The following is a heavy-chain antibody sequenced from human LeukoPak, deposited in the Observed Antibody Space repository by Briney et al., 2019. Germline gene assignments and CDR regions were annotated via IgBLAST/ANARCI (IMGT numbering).Heavy chain of an antibody. D-gene: IGHD6-19*01. J-gene: IGHJ4*02. CDR1: GFTFSSYW. V-gene: IGHV3-7*01. Sequence: GGSLRLSCAASGFTFSSYWMSWVRQAPGKGLEWVANIKQDGSEKYYVDSVKGRFTISRDNAKNSLYLQMNSLRAEDTAVYYCARANLYSGGWYFDYWGQGTLVTVSS. CDR3: ARANLYSGGWYFDY. CDR2: IKQDGSEK.